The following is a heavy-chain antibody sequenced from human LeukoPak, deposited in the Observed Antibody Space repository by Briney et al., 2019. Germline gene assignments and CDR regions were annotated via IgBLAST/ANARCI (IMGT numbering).Heavy chain of an antibody. V-gene: IGHV4-39*07. CDR2: VRYSGSI. J-gene: IGHJ4*02. CDR1: GASISSSSYY. CDR3: TVGANYYDRNTAYFIDY. D-gene: IGHD3-22*01. Sequence: SETLSLTCTVSGASISSSSYYWAWIRQPPGKGLEWIGSVRYSGSIYYNPSLKSRATLSVDTSKNEFSLRLTSVTAADTALYFCTVGANYYDRNTAYFIDYWGQGTLVTVSS.